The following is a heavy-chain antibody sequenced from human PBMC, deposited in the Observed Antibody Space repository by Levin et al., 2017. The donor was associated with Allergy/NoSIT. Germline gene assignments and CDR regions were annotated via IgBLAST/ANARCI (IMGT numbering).Heavy chain of an antibody. CDR2: ISTYGDT. V-gene: IGHV1-18*01. J-gene: IGHJ4*02. CDR3: SRPIAARGLHYFDH. Sequence: ASVKVSCKASGYTFFNTGMSWVRQAPGQGLEWMGWISTYGDTNYAQNLQGRVTMTTDTSTSTAYMELRSLRSDDTAVYYCSRPIAARGLHYFDHWGQGTLVTVSS. D-gene: IGHD6-6*01. CDR1: GYTFFNTG.